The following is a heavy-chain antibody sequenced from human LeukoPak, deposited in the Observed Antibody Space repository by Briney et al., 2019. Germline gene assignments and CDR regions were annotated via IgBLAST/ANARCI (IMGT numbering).Heavy chain of an antibody. Sequence: SETLSLTCTVSGGSFSTYYWSWIRQPPGKGLEWIGYIYYSGSNNYNPSLKSRVTISVDMSKNQFSPKLSSVTAADTSVYYCERAWDYYDSRGFYLRYFDYWGQGTLVTVSS. V-gene: IGHV4-59*01. CDR3: ERAWDYYDSRGFYLRYFDY. CDR2: IYYSGSN. CDR1: GGSFSTYY. J-gene: IGHJ4*02. D-gene: IGHD3-22*01.